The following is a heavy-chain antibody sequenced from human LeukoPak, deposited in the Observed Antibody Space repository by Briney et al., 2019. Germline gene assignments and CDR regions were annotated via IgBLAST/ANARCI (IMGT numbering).Heavy chain of an antibody. V-gene: IGHV4-34*01. J-gene: IGHJ4*02. Sequence: PSETLSLTCAVYGGSFSGYYWSWIRQPPGKGLEWIGEINHSGSTNYNPSLKSRATISVDTSKNQFSLKLSSVTAADTAVYYCARGGLYYFDYWGQGTLVTVSS. CDR2: INHSGST. CDR1: GGSFSGYY. CDR3: ARGGLYYFDY.